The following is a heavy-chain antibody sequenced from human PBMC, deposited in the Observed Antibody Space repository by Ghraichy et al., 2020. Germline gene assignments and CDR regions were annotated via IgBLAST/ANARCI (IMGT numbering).Heavy chain of an antibody. CDR2: ISSSSSYI. CDR1: GFTFSSYS. CDR3: ARDKGVVAALDAFDI. D-gene: IGHD2-15*01. V-gene: IGHV3-21*01. Sequence: GGSLRLSCAASGFTFSSYSMNWVRQAPGKGPEWVSSISSSSSYIYYADSVKGRFTISRDNAKNSLYLQMNSLRAEDTAVYYCARDKGVVAALDAFDIWGQGTMVTVSS. J-gene: IGHJ3*02.